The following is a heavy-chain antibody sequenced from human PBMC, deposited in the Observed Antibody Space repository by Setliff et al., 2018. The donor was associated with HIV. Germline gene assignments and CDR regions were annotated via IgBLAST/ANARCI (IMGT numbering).Heavy chain of an antibody. V-gene: IGHV3-30*02. CDR3: ARDLIWGFDY. Sequence: GGSLRLSCAASGFTFRNYGMHWVRQAPGKGLEWVAFIRLDGSDKFYADSVKGRFTVSRDNARSSLYLQLNSLRSEDAAVYYCARDLIWGFDYWGQGTPVTVSS. CDR1: GFTFRNYG. CDR2: IRLDGSDK. D-gene: IGHD3-16*01. J-gene: IGHJ4*02.